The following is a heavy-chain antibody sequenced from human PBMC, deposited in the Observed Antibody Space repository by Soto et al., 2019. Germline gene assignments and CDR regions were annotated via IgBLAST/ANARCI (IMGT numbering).Heavy chain of an antibody. CDR3: ARLTTGTTSYGMDV. Sequence: EVQLVQSGAEVKKPGESLKISCKGSGYNFTNYWIGWLRQMPGKGLEYMGIIYPGDSDTRYSPSFKGQVTVSADKSINAAYLQWSSLKASDTAMYDCARLTTGTTSYGMDVWGQGTTVTVAS. J-gene: IGHJ6*02. CDR2: IYPGDSDT. D-gene: IGHD1-7*01. CDR1: GYNFTNYW. V-gene: IGHV5-51*01.